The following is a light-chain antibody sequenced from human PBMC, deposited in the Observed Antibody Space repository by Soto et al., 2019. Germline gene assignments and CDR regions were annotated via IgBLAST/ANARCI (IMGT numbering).Light chain of an antibody. Sequence: DIQMTQSPSSLSASVGDRVTFTCQASQDISIYLNWYQQKPGKAPKLLIYDAFNLEAGVPSRFSASGSGTDFTLTISSLQPEDFATYFCQQSYTTPVYSFGQGTKVDIK. CDR2: DAF. CDR1: QDISIY. CDR3: QQSYTTPVYS. J-gene: IGKJ2*01. V-gene: IGKV1-39*01.